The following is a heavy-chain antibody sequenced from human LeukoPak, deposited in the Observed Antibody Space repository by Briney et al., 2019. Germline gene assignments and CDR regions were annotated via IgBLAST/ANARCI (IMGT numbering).Heavy chain of an antibody. Sequence: ASVKVSCKASGYTFTSYGISWVRQAPGQGLEWMGWISPYNGNTNYAQKLQGRVTMTRDMSTSTVYMELSSLRSEDTAVYYCARDGPDYYDSSGYYLDYWGQGTLVTVSS. CDR1: GYTFTSYG. D-gene: IGHD3-22*01. CDR3: ARDGPDYYDSSGYYLDY. J-gene: IGHJ4*02. CDR2: ISPYNGNT. V-gene: IGHV1-18*01.